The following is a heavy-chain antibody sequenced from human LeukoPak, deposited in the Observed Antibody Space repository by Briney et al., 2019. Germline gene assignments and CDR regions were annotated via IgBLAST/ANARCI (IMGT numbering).Heavy chain of an antibody. CDR1: GGSISSHY. V-gene: IGHV4-59*11. CDR2: IYYSGST. Sequence: SETLSLTCTVSGGSISSHYWSWIRQPPGKGLEWIGYIYYSGSTNYNPSLKSRVTISVDTSKNQFSLELSSVTAADTAVYYCARVPAAANKVHYYYYMDVWGKGTTVTVSS. D-gene: IGHD2-2*01. J-gene: IGHJ6*03. CDR3: ARVPAAANKVHYYYYMDV.